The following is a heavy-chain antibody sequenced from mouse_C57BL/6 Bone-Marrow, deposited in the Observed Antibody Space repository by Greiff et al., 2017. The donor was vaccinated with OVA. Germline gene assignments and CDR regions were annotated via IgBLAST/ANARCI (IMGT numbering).Heavy chain of an antibody. V-gene: IGHV1-76*01. CDR3: ARFITTLGSFDY. D-gene: IGHD1-1*01. CDR2: IYPGSGNT. Sequence: QVHVKQSGAELVRPGASVKLSCKASGYTFTDYYINWVKQRPGQGLEWIARIYPGSGNTYYNEKFKGKATLTAEKSSSTAYMQLSSLTSEDSAVYFCARFITTLGSFDYWGQGTTLTVSS. J-gene: IGHJ2*01. CDR1: GYTFTDYY.